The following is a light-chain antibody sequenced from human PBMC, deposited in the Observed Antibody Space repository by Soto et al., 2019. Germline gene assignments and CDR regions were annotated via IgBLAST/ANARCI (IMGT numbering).Light chain of an antibody. CDR2: EVS. CDR3: SSYTSRSTLV. V-gene: IGLV2-14*01. CDR1: SSDVGVYNY. Sequence: QSALTQPASVSGSPGQSITISCSGTSSDVGVYNYVSWYQQHPGKAPKLMIYEVSNRPSGVSNRFSGSKFGSTASLTISGLQAEDEANYFCSSYTSRSTLVFGGGTKLTVL. J-gene: IGLJ2*01.